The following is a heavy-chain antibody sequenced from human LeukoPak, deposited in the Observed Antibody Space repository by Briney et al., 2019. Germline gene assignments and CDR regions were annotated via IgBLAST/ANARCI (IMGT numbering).Heavy chain of an antibody. CDR1: GYTFTGYY. J-gene: IGHJ4*02. CDR3: ARATAVADPLYY. Sequence: ASVKVSCKASGYTFTGYYMHWVRQAPGQGLEWMGWINPNSGGTNYAQKFQGRVTMTRDTSISTAYMELSRLRSDGTAVYYCARATAVADPLYYWDQGTLVTVSS. D-gene: IGHD6-19*01. CDR2: INPNSGGT. V-gene: IGHV1-2*02.